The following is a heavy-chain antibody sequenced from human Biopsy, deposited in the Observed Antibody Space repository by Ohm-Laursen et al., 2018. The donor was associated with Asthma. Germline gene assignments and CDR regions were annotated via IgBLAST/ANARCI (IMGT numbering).Heavy chain of an antibody. V-gene: IGHV4-30-4*01. J-gene: IGHJ6*02. CDR1: GAYIGSRDHH. Sequence: TLSLTCTVGGAYIGSRDHHWSWIRQSPGTGLEWIGFVFWSGTTHYNRSLECRLSISIDTTRNEFSMILWSVTAADTAVYFCARVASYGDLYFGIDVWGPGTTVSVS. CDR3: ARVASYGDLYFGIDV. D-gene: IGHD4-17*01. CDR2: VFWSGTT.